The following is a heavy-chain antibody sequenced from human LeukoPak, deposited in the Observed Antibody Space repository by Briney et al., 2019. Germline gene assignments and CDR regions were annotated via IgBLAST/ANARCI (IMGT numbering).Heavy chain of an antibody. CDR2: ISYDGSNK. D-gene: IGHD3-3*01. Sequence: GALRLSCAASGFTFSSYSMNWVRQAPGKGLEWVAVISYDGSNKYYADSVKGRFTISRDNSKNTLYLQMNSLRAEDTAVYYCARDLNDFWSGYLLPPDYWGQGTLVTVSS. CDR1: GFTFSSYS. V-gene: IGHV3-30*03. CDR3: ARDLNDFWSGYLLPPDY. J-gene: IGHJ4*02.